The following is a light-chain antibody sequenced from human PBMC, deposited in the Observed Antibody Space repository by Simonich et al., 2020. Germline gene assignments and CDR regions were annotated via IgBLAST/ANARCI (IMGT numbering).Light chain of an antibody. Sequence: EIVMTQSPATLSVSPGERATLSCRASPSVSSNLAWYQQKPGQAPRLLIYGASTRATGIPVTCSGSGSGTGFTLPISRLQSEDFAVYYCQQYNNWPPGTFGQGTKVEIK. V-gene: IGKV3-15*01. CDR3: QQYNNWPPGT. CDR1: PSVSSN. J-gene: IGKJ1*01. CDR2: GAS.